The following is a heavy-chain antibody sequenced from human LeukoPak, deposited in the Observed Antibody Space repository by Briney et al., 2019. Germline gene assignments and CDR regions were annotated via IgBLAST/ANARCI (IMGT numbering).Heavy chain of an antibody. J-gene: IGHJ5*02. V-gene: IGHV3-23*01. CDR1: GFTFNIYA. CDR3: ARDVRHRYCSSTSCYRGWFDP. CDR2: ISYSAAGT. D-gene: IGHD2-2*01. Sequence: GGSLRLSCAASGFTFNIYAMNWVRQAPGKGLEWISSISYSAAGTYYADSVKGRFSISRDNSKKIVYLQMNSLRAEDTAVYYCARDVRHRYCSSTSCYRGWFDPWGRGTLVTVSS.